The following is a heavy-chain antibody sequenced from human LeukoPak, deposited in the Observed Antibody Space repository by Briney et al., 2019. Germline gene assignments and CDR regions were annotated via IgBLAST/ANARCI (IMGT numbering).Heavy chain of an antibody. CDR2: ISGSGGTT. J-gene: IGHJ4*02. V-gene: IGHV3-23*01. Sequence: GGSLRLSCAASGFTFSSYAMTWVRQAPGKGLEWVSGISGSGGTTYYADSVRGRFTVSRDNSKKTPYLQMNSLRAEDTAIYYCAKSAAINMVRGVPYFDYWGQGTLVTVSS. D-gene: IGHD3-10*01. CDR1: GFTFSSYA. CDR3: AKSAAINMVRGVPYFDY.